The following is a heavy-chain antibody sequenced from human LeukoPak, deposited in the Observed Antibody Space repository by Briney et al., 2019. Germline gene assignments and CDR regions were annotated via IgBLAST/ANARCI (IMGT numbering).Heavy chain of an antibody. V-gene: IGHV3-33*01. CDR1: GFTFSSDG. D-gene: IGHD3-10*01. J-gene: IGHJ4*02. Sequence: GGSLRLSCAASGFTFSSDGMHWVRQAPGQGLEWVAVIWYDGSNKYYADSVKGRFTISRDNSKNTLYLQMNGLRAEDTAVYYCARDRYYGSGTIAGLYWGQGALVTVSS. CDR2: IWYDGSNK. CDR3: ARDRYYGSGTIAGLY.